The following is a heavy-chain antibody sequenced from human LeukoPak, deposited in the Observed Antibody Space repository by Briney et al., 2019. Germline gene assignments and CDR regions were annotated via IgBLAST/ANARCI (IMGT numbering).Heavy chain of an antibody. D-gene: IGHD2-15*01. CDR2: IHSSGST. CDR1: GGSINSYY. J-gene: IGHJ5*02. CDR3: ARDRGSWGFDP. V-gene: IGHV4-59*01. Sequence: KPSETLSLTCSVSGGSINSYYWSWIRQPPGKELELISYIHSSGSTWYNPSLKSRVTISVDTSKNQFSLKLSSVTAADTAVYYCARDRGSWGFDPWGQGTLVTVSS.